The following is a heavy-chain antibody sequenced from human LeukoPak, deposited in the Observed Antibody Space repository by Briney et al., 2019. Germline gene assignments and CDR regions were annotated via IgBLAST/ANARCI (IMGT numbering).Heavy chain of an antibody. J-gene: IGHJ4*02. Sequence: GGSLRLSCAASGFTFSNAWMNWVRQAPGKGLEWVGRIKSKTDGGTTDYAAPVKGRFTISRDDSKNTLYLQMDSLKTEDTAVYYCISSIIAVAGTTMDYWGQGTLVTVSS. CDR1: GFTFSNAW. D-gene: IGHD6-19*01. CDR3: ISSIIAVAGTTMDY. V-gene: IGHV3-15*07. CDR2: IKSKTDGGTT.